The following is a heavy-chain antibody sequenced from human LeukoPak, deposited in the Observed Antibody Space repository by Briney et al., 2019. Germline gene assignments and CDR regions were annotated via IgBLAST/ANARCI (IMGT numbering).Heavy chain of an antibody. J-gene: IGHJ5*02. CDR1: GGSISSSNW. Sequence: SETLSLTCAVSGGSISSSNWWSWVRQPPGKGLEWIGEIYHSGSTNYNPSLKSRVTISVDTSKNQFSLKLSSVTAADTAVYYCARVQVTMVRGVITNWFDPWGQGTLVTVSS. CDR2: IYHSGST. D-gene: IGHD3-10*01. V-gene: IGHV4-4*02. CDR3: ARVQVTMVRGVITNWFDP.